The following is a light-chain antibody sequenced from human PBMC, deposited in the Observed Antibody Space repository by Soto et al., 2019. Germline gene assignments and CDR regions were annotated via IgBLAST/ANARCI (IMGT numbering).Light chain of an antibody. Sequence: EIVLTQSPGTLSLSPGERATLACRASQSISSSYLAWYQQKPGQAPRLLIYGASSRATGIPDRFSGSGSGTDFTLTISRLEPEDFAVDYWQFFGSSRYTFGQGTKLEIK. CDR3: QFFGSSRYT. J-gene: IGKJ2*01. CDR2: GAS. V-gene: IGKV3-20*01. CDR1: QSISSSY.